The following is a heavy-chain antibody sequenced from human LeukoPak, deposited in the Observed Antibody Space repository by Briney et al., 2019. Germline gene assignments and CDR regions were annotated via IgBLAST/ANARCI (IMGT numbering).Heavy chain of an antibody. D-gene: IGHD4-23*01. CDR2: INHSGST. CDR3: ARMTTVVR. V-gene: IGHV4-39*07. Sequence: SETLSLTCTVSGGSISSGGYYWSWIRQPPGKGLEGIGEINHSGSTNYNPSLKSRVTISVDTSKNQFSLKLSSVTAADTAVYYCARMTTVVRWGQGTLVTVSS. CDR1: GGSISSGGYY. J-gene: IGHJ4*02.